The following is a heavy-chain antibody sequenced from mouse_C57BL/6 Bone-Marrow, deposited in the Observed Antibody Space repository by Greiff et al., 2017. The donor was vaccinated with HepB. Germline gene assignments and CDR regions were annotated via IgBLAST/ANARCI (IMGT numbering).Heavy chain of an antibody. D-gene: IGHD2-3*01. CDR3: ARKRDDGYYQGFAY. CDR2: IDPSDSYT. CDR1: GYTFTSYW. Sequence: QVQLQQPGAELVRPGASVKLSCKASGYTFTSYWMQWVKQRPGQGLEWIGEIDPSDSYTNYNQKFKGKATLTVDTSSSTAYMQLSSLTSEDSAVYYGARKRDDGYYQGFAYWGQGTLVTVSA. V-gene: IGHV1-50*01. J-gene: IGHJ3*01.